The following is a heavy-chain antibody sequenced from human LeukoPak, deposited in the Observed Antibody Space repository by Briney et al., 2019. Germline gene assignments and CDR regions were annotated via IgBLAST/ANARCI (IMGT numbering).Heavy chain of an antibody. Sequence: PSETLSLTCAVYGGSFSGYYWSWIRQPPGKGLEWIGEINHSGSTNYNPSLKSRVTISVDTSKNQFSLKLSSVTAADTAVYYCARANWNTKYNWFDPGAREPWSPSPQ. V-gene: IGHV4-34*01. CDR2: INHSGST. D-gene: IGHD1-1*01. J-gene: IGHJ5*02. CDR1: GGSFSGYY. CDR3: ARANWNTKYNWFDP.